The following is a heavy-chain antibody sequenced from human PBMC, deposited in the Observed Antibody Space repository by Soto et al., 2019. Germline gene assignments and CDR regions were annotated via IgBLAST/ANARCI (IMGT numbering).Heavy chain of an antibody. D-gene: IGHD2-21*02. CDR3: ARHTLAYCGGACYPDVFEI. J-gene: IGHJ3*02. CDR1: GYSFTSYW. Sequence: GEALKISLKGSGYSFTSYWIGWVRQMPGKGLEWMGIIYPGDSDTRYSPSFQGQVTISADKSISPPYLQWSSLKASDTAMYYCARHTLAYCGGACYPDVFEIWGKGTMVPVSS. CDR2: IYPGDSDT. V-gene: IGHV5-51*01.